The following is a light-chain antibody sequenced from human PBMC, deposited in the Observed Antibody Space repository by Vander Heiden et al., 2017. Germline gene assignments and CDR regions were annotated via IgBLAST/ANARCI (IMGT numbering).Light chain of an antibody. V-gene: IGLV2-14*01. Sequence: QSALTPPASVSVSPGHSITISCTGTSSDVGGYNFVSWYQQHPGKAPKLMIYDVSNRPSGVSNRFSGSKSGNTASLTISGLQAEDEADYYCSSYTSSSTLVFGGGTKLTVL. CDR1: SSDVGGYNF. CDR3: SSYTSSSTLV. CDR2: DVS. J-gene: IGLJ2*01.